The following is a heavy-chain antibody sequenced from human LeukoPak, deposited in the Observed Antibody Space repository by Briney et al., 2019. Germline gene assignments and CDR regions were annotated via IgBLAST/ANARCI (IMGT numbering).Heavy chain of an antibody. Sequence: PGGSLRLSCAASGFTFSHYEMNWVRQAPRKGLEWLSYINSPGTTIYYADSVRGRFTISRDNAKNSLYLQMNSLRAEETAVYYCATYGGDYWGQGTLVTVSS. D-gene: IGHD3-10*01. CDR1: GFTFSHYE. CDR2: INSPGTTI. J-gene: IGHJ4*02. V-gene: IGHV3-48*03. CDR3: ATYGGDY.